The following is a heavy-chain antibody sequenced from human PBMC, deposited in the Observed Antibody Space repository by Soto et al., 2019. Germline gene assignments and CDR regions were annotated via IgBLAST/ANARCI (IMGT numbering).Heavy chain of an antibody. CDR3: ARGRGLRFLEWTSYYYYYMDV. CDR2: INHSGST. CDR1: GGSFSGYY. D-gene: IGHD3-3*01. J-gene: IGHJ6*03. Sequence: SETLSLTCAVYGGSFSGYYWSWIRQPPWKGLEWIGEINHSGSTNYNPSLKSRVTISVDTSKNQFSLKLSSVTAADTAVYYCARGRGLRFLEWTSYYYYYMDVWGKGTTVTVSS. V-gene: IGHV4-34*01.